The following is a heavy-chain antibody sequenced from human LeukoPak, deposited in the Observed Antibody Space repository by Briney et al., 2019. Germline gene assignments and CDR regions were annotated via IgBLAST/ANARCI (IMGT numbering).Heavy chain of an antibody. D-gene: IGHD3-22*01. V-gene: IGHV4-31*03. CDR2: IYYSGST. Sequence: PSQTLSLTCTVSGGSISSGGYYWSWIRQHPGQGLEWIGYIYYSGSTYYNPSLKSRVTISVDTSKNQFSLKLSSVTAADTAVYYCARTYYYDSSGYYYWGQGTLVTVSS. CDR3: ARTYYYDSSGYYY. J-gene: IGHJ4*02. CDR1: GGSISSGGYY.